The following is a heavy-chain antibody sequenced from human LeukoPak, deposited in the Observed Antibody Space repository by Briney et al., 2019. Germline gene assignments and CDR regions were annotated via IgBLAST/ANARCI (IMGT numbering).Heavy chain of an antibody. J-gene: IGHJ4*02. CDR2: IRSTSSTI. CDR3: ARSYSFDY. D-gene: IGHD2-21*01. Sequence: GGSLRLSCAASGFTFSSYAMNWVRQAAGKGLEWISYIRSTSSTIYHADSVKGRFTISRDNAKNSLYLQMNSLRDEDTAVYYCARSYSFDYWGQGTLVTVSS. V-gene: IGHV3-48*02. CDR1: GFTFSSYA.